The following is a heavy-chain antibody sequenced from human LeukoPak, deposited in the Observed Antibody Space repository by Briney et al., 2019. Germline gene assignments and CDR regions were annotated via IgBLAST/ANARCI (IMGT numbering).Heavy chain of an antibody. V-gene: IGHV3-66*01. CDR2: ISRDGNT. D-gene: IGHD2-15*01. CDR3: AKTCPYCSGGSCPDY. CDR1: GFTVSNNY. J-gene: IGHJ4*02. Sequence: PGGSLRLSCAASGFTVSNNYMSWVRQAPGKGLDWVSVISRDGNTYYAGSVKGRFTISRDNSKNTLYLQMNSLRAEDTAVYYCAKTCPYCSGGSCPDYWGQGTLVTVSS.